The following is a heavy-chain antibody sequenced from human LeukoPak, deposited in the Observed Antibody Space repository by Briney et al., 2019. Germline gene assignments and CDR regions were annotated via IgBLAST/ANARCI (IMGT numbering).Heavy chain of an antibody. CDR1: GFPFSSYS. CDR2: ISSSSSTI. Sequence: GGSVILSCAASGFPFSSYSMDWVRQAPGKGLEWVSYISSSSSTIYYADSVKGRFTISRDNAKNSLYLQMNSLRAEDTAVYYCARDKSYGMDVWGQGTTVTVSS. CDR3: ARDKSYGMDV. V-gene: IGHV3-48*01. J-gene: IGHJ6*02.